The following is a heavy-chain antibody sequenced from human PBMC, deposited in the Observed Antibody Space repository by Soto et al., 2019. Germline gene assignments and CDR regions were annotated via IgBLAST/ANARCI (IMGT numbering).Heavy chain of an antibody. CDR1: GGSISSYY. Sequence: SETLSLTCTVSGGSISSYYWNWIRQPAGKGLEWIGRIYTSGSTNYNPSLKSRVTMSVDTSKNQFSLKLSSVTAADTAVYYCARGVRVVGATINYYYGMDVWGQGTTVTVSS. D-gene: IGHD1-26*01. V-gene: IGHV4-4*07. CDR2: IYTSGST. CDR3: ARGVRVVGATINYYYGMDV. J-gene: IGHJ6*02.